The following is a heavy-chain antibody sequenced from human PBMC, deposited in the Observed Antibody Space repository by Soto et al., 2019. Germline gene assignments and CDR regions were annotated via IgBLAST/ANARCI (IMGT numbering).Heavy chain of an antibody. CDR3: ARVGMVRGVH. J-gene: IGHJ4*02. CDR1: GGSISSGGYS. CDR2: IYHSGST. D-gene: IGHD3-10*01. V-gene: IGHV4-30-2*01. Sequence: SETLSLTCAVSGGSISSGGYSWSWIRQPPGKGLEWIGYIYHSGSTYYNPSLKSRVTISVDRSKNQFSLKLSSVTAADTAVYYCARVGMVRGVHWGQGTLVTVSS.